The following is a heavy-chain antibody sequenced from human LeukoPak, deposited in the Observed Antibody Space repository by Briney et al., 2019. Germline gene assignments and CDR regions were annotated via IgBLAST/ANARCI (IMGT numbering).Heavy chain of an antibody. CDR2: IYYSGST. CDR1: GGSISSSSYY. CDR3: AKGDYYGSGSRSYYMDV. Sequence: PSETLSLTCTVSGGSISSSSYYWGWIRQPPGKGLEWIGSIYYSGSTYYNPSLKSRVTISVDTSKNQFSLKLSSVTAADTAVYYCAKGDYYGSGSRSYYMDVWGKGTTVTVSS. D-gene: IGHD3-10*01. V-gene: IGHV4-39*01. J-gene: IGHJ6*03.